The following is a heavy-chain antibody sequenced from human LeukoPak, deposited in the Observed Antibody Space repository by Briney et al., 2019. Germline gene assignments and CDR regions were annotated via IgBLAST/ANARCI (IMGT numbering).Heavy chain of an antibody. Sequence: PSQTLSLTCTVSGGSISSGDYYWRWIRQPPGKGLEWIGYIYYSGSTYYNPSLKSRVTISVDTSKNQFSLKLSSVTAADTAVYYCAGGGYSSSWYFDYWGQGTLVTVSS. CDR3: AGGGYSSSWYFDY. J-gene: IGHJ4*02. CDR1: GGSISSGDYY. CDR2: IYYSGST. D-gene: IGHD6-13*01. V-gene: IGHV4-30-4*01.